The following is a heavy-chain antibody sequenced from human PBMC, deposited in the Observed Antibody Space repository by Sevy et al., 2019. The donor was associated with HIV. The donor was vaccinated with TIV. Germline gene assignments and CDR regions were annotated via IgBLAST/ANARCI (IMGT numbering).Heavy chain of an antibody. D-gene: IGHD5-18*01. CDR2: IWYDGSNK. V-gene: IGHV3-33*01. Sequence: GGSLRLSCAASGFTFSSYGMHWVRQAPGKGLEWVAVIWYDGSNKYYADSVKGRFTISRDNSKNTLYLQMNSLRAEDTAVYYCAREVQLSNHYGMDVWGQGTTVTVSS. CDR3: AREVQLSNHYGMDV. J-gene: IGHJ6*02. CDR1: GFTFSSYG.